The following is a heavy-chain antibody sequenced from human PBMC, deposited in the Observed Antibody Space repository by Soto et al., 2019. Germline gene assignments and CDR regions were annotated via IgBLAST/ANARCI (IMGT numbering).Heavy chain of an antibody. V-gene: IGHV4-59*01. J-gene: IGHJ6*02. CDR2: IYYTGST. CDR3: ARSXPNTIFGVVPSRGLDV. CDR1: GGSISSNY. Sequence: ASETLSLTCIVSGGSISSNYWSWIRQPPGKGLEWIGYIYYTGSTNFNPSLKNRVIISVDTSKNQFSLKLSSVTAADTAVYYCARSXPNTIFGVVPSRGLDVWGQGTTVTVSS. D-gene: IGHD3-3*01.